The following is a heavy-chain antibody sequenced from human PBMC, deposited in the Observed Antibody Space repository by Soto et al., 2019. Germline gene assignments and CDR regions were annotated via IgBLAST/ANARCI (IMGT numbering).Heavy chain of an antibody. CDR3: AKKSGTGMDV. CDR2: ISGSGGST. CDR1: GFTFSTYA. J-gene: IGHJ6*02. Sequence: PGLSLRLSCADSGFTFSTYAMSWVRQAPGKGLEWVSSISGSGGSTHYADSVKGRFTISRDNSKNTVYLQMNSLRAVDTAVYYCAKKSGTGMDVWGQGTTVTVSS. V-gene: IGHV3-23*01. D-gene: IGHD1-7*01.